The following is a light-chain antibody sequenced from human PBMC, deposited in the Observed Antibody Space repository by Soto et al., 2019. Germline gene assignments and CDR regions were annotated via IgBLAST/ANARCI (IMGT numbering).Light chain of an antibody. V-gene: IGLV2-14*01. CDR3: SSYTSSYV. Sequence: QSALTQPASVSGSPGQSITISCTGSSSDLGGYNYVSWYQQHPGKAPKLLIYEVSNRPSGVSNRFSGSKSGNTASLTISGLQAEDEADYYCSSYTSSYVFGTGTKVTVL. J-gene: IGLJ1*01. CDR2: EVS. CDR1: SSDLGGYNY.